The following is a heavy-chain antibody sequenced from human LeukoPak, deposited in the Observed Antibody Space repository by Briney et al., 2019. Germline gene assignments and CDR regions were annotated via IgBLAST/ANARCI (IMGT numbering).Heavy chain of an antibody. V-gene: IGHV3-23*01. J-gene: IGHJ2*01. D-gene: IGHD4-17*01. Sequence: PGRSLRLSCAPSGITFSSYAMSWVRQAPGKGLEWVSAISGTGGRIYYGDSVKGRFTISRDNSKNTLYLQMNSLRAEDTAIYYCAKDRYGDSGGYFDLWGRGTLVTVSS. CDR1: GITFSSYA. CDR3: AKDRYGDSGGYFDL. CDR2: ISGTGGRI.